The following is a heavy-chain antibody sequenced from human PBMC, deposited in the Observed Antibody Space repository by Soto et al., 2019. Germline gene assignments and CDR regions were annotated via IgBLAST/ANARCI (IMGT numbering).Heavy chain of an antibody. D-gene: IGHD3-10*01. Sequence: QVQLVQSGAEVKKPGASVKVSCKTSGYTFTTYPMHWVRQAPGQRLEWMGWINAGNGNTKYSQKYQGRVTITREASASKAYIELRSLRAEDTAVYYCARVLTMVRGLILAAFDMRGQGTMVTVSS. V-gene: IGHV1-3*01. CDR2: INAGNGNT. J-gene: IGHJ3*02. CDR1: GYTFTTYP. CDR3: ARVLTMVRGLILAAFDM.